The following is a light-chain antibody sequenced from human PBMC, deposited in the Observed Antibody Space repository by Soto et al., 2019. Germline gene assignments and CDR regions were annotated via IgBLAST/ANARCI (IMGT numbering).Light chain of an antibody. CDR1: QSVSSY. CDR2: DAS. V-gene: IGKV3-11*01. Sequence: EIVLTQSLATLSLSPGARATLSCRASQSVSSYFAWYQQKPGQAPRLLIYDASNRATGIPARFSGSGSGTDFTLTISSLEPEDFAVYYCQQRSSWPLFTFGPGTKVDIK. CDR3: QQRSSWPLFT. J-gene: IGKJ3*01.